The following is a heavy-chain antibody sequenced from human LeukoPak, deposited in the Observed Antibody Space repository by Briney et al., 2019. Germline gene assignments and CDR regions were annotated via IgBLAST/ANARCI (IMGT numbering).Heavy chain of an antibody. D-gene: IGHD3-10*01. CDR2: INPSGGST. V-gene: IGHV1-46*01. CDR1: GYTFTNYY. Sequence: GASVKVSCKASGYTFTNYYMHWVRQAPGQGLEWMGIINPSGGSTNYAQKFQGGVTMTRDTSTSTVYMELSSLRSEDTAVYFCARDSQYGSGSSYFDYWGQGTLVTVSS. CDR3: ARDSQYGSGSSYFDY. J-gene: IGHJ4*02.